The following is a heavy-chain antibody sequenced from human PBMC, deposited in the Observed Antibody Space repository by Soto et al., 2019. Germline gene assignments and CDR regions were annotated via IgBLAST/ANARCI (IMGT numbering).Heavy chain of an antibody. CDR3: ARDVGYCSGASCYPVGWFDP. D-gene: IGHD2-15*01. CDR1: GGSISSGGYY. V-gene: IGHV4-31*03. J-gene: IGHJ5*02. Sequence: SETLSLTCTVSGGSISSGGYYWSWIRQHPGKGLEWIGYIYYSGSTYYNPSLKSRVTISVDTSKNQFSLKLSSVTAADTAVYYCARDVGYCSGASCYPVGWFDPWGQGTLVTVSS. CDR2: IYYSGST.